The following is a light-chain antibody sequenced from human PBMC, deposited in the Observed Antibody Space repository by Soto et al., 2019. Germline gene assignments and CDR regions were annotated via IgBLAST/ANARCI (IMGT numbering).Light chain of an antibody. J-gene: IGKJ4*01. CDR3: HLYDNLPLT. CDR2: DAS. V-gene: IGKV1-33*01. Sequence: DIPMTQSPSSLSASVGDRVTITWQASQDIRKYLHWYQQKPGKAPKLLNYDASTLQTGVPSRFRGSGSGTDFSFSISSLHPEDIAAYYFHLYDNLPLTFGGGTMVETK. CDR1: QDIRKY.